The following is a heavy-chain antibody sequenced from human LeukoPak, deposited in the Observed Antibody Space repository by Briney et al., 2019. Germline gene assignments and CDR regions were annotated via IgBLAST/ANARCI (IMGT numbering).Heavy chain of an antibody. Sequence: GSLRLSCAASGFTFSSYSMNWVRQAPGKGLEWVSYISSSSSTIYYADSVKGRFTIPRDNAKNSLYLQMNSLRAEDTAVYYCAREPAGYCSSTSCADDAFDIWGQGTMVTVSS. CDR2: ISSSSSTI. V-gene: IGHV3-48*01. D-gene: IGHD2-2*01. J-gene: IGHJ3*02. CDR3: AREPAGYCSSTSCADDAFDI. CDR1: GFTFSSYS.